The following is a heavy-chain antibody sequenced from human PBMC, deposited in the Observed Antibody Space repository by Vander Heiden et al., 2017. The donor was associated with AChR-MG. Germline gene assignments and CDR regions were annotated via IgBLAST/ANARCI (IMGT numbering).Heavy chain of an antibody. CDR1: GFTVSSNY. CDR2: IYSGGST. D-gene: IGHD3-22*01. J-gene: IGHJ4*02. Sequence: EVQLVESGGGLVQPGGSLRLSCAASGFTVSSNYMSWVRQAPGKGLEWVSVIYSGGSTYYADSVKGRFTISRDNSKNTLYLQMNSLRAEDTAVYYCARESDSSGYARFDYWGQGTLVTVSS. V-gene: IGHV3-66*01. CDR3: ARESDSSGYARFDY.